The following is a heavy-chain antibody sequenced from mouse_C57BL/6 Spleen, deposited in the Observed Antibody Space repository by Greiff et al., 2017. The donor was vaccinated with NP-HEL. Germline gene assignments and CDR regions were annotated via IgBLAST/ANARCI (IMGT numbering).Heavy chain of an antibody. D-gene: IGHD2-1*01. V-gene: IGHV5-6*02. J-gene: IGHJ2*01. Sequence: EVKLVESGGDLVKPGGSLKLSCAASGFTFSSYGMSWVRQTPDKRLEWVATISSGGSYTYYPDSVKGRFTISRDNAKNTLYLQMSSLKSEDTAMYYCARRVTTYFDYWGQGTTLTVSS. CDR1: GFTFSSYG. CDR2: ISSGGSYT. CDR3: ARRVTTYFDY.